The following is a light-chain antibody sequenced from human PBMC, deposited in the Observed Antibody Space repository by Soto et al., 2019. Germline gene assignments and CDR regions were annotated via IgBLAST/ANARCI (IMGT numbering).Light chain of an antibody. CDR1: HDIGDF. CDR2: AAI. J-gene: IGKJ4*01. CDR3: QQYFNYPLT. V-gene: IGKV1-16*01. Sequence: DIQMTQSPSSLSASIGDRVTITCRASHDIGDFLAWFQQKPGKAPNALIFAAITLETGVPSRFSGSRSGTDFTLSISGLQPEDLATYYCQQYFNYPLTFGGGTKVEI.